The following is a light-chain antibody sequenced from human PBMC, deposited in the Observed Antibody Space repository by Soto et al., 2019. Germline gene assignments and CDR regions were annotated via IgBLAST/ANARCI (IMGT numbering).Light chain of an antibody. Sequence: ETVLTQSPDTLSLSPGERATLSCRASQTISRDYLAWYQQKPGQAPRLLIYAASSRAPGIPDRFSGSESGTDFTLTISRLEPEDFAVYYCQQFGYSDIFTFGPGTKVVMK. V-gene: IGKV3-20*01. CDR2: AAS. CDR1: QTISRDY. J-gene: IGKJ3*01. CDR3: QQFGYSDIFT.